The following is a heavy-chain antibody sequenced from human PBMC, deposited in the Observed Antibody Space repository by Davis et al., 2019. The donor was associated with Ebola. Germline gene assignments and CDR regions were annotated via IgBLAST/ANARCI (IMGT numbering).Heavy chain of an antibody. V-gene: IGHV4-61*05. CDR1: GGSISSSSYY. CDR3: ARVGYSSGDYGMDV. D-gene: IGHD6-19*01. CDR2: VYYTGNT. J-gene: IGHJ6*02. Sequence: MPSETLSLTCTVSGGSISSSSYYWGWIRQPPGKGLEWIGYVYYTGNTNYNPSLKSRVTISVDTSKNQFSLKLSSVTAADTAVYYCARVGYSSGDYGMDVWGQGTTVTVSS.